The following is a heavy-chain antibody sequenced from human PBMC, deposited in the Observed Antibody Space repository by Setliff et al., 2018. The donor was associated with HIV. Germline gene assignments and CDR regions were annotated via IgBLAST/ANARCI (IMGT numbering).Heavy chain of an antibody. Sequence: SETLSLTCAVYGGSFTDFYWTFIRQSPGKGLEWIGEITHSGSTTYDPSLKSRITVSVDTSKNRFSLKLTSVTAADMGVYYCARGRKKTLAVSGTRYFDFWGQGTLVTVSS. CDR3: ARGRKKTLAVSGTRYFDF. D-gene: IGHD6-19*01. J-gene: IGHJ4*02. V-gene: IGHV4-34*01. CDR1: GGSFTDFY. CDR2: ITHSGST.